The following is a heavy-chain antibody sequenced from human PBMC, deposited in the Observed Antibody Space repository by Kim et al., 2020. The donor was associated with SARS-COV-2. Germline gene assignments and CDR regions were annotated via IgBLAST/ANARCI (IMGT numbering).Heavy chain of an antibody. V-gene: IGHV4-38-2*02. D-gene: IGHD1-26*01. J-gene: IGHJ4*02. CDR1: GYSISSGYY. CDR2: IYHSGST. CDR3: ARGPRVGATGD. Sequence: SETLSLTCTVSGYSISSGYYWGWIRQPPGKGLEWIGSIYHSGSTYYNPSLKSRVTISVDTSKNQFSLKLSSVTAADTAVYYCARGPRVGATGDWGQGTLVTVSS.